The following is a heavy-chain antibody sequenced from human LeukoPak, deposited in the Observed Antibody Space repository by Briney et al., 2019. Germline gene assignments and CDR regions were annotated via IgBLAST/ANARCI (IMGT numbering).Heavy chain of an antibody. Sequence: SDTLSLTCTVSGDSISSSDYYWGWIRQSPGKGLEWIGRISYSGKTFYNPSLNSRVTMSVDTSKNLFSLRLNSVTAADTAVYYCSRLTHSYYADTAGYYPYYYMDVWGEGATVTVS. CDR1: GDSISSSDYY. D-gene: IGHD3-22*01. V-gene: IGHV4-39*02. CDR3: SRLTHSYYADTAGYYPYYYMDV. CDR2: ISYSGKT. J-gene: IGHJ6*03.